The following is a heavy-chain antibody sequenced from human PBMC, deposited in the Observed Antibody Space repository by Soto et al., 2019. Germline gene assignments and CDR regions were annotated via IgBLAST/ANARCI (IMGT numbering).Heavy chain of an antibody. CDR2: IWYDGSIE. V-gene: IGHV3-33*01. J-gene: IGHJ4*02. CDR3: ARGDNYDSSGYYY. D-gene: IGHD3-22*01. CDR1: GFTFSSYV. Sequence: VGSLRLSCGASGFTFSSYVMHWVRQAPGKGLEWVALIWYDGSIEYYVDSVKGRFTISRDNSKNTMFLQMNTLRAEDTAVYYCARGDNYDSSGYYYWGQGTLVTVSS.